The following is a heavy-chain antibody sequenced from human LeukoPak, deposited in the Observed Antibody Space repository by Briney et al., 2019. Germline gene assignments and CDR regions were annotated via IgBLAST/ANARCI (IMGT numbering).Heavy chain of an antibody. D-gene: IGHD6-13*01. CDR1: GFPFSDYY. J-gene: IGHJ4*02. Sequence: GGSLRLSCAASGFPFSDYYLSWIRQAPGKGLEWVSDIGSSSRYANYADSVKGRFTISRDNAKKSLYLQMNSLRAEDTAVYYCTRDKQQLYYYWGQGTLVTVSS. V-gene: IGHV3-11*05. CDR2: IGSSSRYA. CDR3: TRDKQQLYYY.